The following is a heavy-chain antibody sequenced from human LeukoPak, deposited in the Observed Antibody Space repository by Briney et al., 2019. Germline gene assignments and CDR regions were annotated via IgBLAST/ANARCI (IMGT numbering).Heavy chain of an antibody. CDR3: AHGSGWLTYFDY. D-gene: IGHD6-19*01. Sequence: GGSLRLSCAASGFTFSSYAMSWVRQAPGKGLEWVSAISGSGGSTYYADSVKGRFTISRDNSKNTLYLQMNSLRAEDTAVYYCAHGSGWLTYFDYWGQGTLVTVSS. CDR1: GFTFSSYA. J-gene: IGHJ4*02. CDR2: ISGSGGST. V-gene: IGHV3-23*01.